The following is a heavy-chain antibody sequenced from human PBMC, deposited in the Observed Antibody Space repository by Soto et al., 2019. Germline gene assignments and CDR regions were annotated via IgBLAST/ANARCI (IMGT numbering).Heavy chain of an antibody. J-gene: IGHJ6*02. Sequence: SVKVSCKASGGTFSSYAISWVRQAPGQGLEWMGGIIPIFGTANYAQKFQGRVTITADKSTSTAYMELSSLRSEDTAVYYCARAEPLTNILTGYPAPGGMDVWGQGTTVTVSS. CDR1: GGTFSSYA. CDR2: IIPIFGTA. CDR3: ARAEPLTNILTGYPAPGGMDV. V-gene: IGHV1-69*06. D-gene: IGHD3-9*01.